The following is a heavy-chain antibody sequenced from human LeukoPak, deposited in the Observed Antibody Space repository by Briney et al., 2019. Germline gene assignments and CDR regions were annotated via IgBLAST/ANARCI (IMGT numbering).Heavy chain of an antibody. CDR1: GTTLTTSY. CDR2: LTPSGGST. Sequence: ASVKVSCKASGTTLTTSYMTWGGKPLGQGLEWMGILTPSGGSTSYAQKFQGRVTMTRDTSTSTVYMELSSLRSEDTAVYYCARAWYYYGSGSYSSYGMDVWGQGTTVTVSS. V-gene: IGHV1-46*01. CDR3: ARAWYYYGSGSYSSYGMDV. J-gene: IGHJ6*02. D-gene: IGHD3-10*01.